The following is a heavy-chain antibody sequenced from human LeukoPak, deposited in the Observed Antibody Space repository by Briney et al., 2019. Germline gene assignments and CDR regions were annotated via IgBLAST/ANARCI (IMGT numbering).Heavy chain of an antibody. Sequence: PSETLSLTCTVSGGSLSSYYWSWIRQPAGKGLEWIGRIYTSGSTNYNPSLKSRVTMSVDTSKNQFSLKLSSVTAADTAVYYCARGERYDYYGSGSYYDLDYWGQGTLVTVSS. CDR2: IYTSGST. V-gene: IGHV4-4*07. CDR1: GGSLSSYY. J-gene: IGHJ4*02. CDR3: ARGERYDYYGSGSYYDLDY. D-gene: IGHD3-10*01.